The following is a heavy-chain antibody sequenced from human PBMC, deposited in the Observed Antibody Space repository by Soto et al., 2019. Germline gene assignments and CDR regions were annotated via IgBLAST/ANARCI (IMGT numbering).Heavy chain of an antibody. CDR2: ISGSGGST. Sequence: GGSLRLSCAASGFTFSSYARSWVRQAPGKGLEWVSAISGSGGSTYYADSVKGRFTISRDNSKNTLYLQMNSLRAEDTAVYYCAKIPDSSGWQINDAFDIWGQGTLVTVSS. CDR1: GFTFSSYA. D-gene: IGHD6-19*01. CDR3: AKIPDSSGWQINDAFDI. J-gene: IGHJ3*02. V-gene: IGHV3-23*01.